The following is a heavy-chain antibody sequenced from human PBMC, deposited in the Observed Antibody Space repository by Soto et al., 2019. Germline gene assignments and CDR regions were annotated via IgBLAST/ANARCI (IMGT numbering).Heavy chain of an antibody. CDR3: AKDSSFGY. Sequence: GGSLRLSCAASGFTFSGYGMHWVRQAPGKGLEWVAVISYDGSNKYYADSVKGRFTISRDNSKNTLYLQMNSLRAEDTAVYYCAKDSSFGYWGQGTLVTVSS. CDR2: ISYDGSNK. V-gene: IGHV3-30*18. CDR1: GFTFSGYG. D-gene: IGHD6-6*01. J-gene: IGHJ4*02.